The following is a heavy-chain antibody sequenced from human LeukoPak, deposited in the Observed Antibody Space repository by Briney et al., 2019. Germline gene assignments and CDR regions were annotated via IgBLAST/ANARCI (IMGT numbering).Heavy chain of an antibody. CDR1: GGSFSGYY. V-gene: IGHV4-30-4*08. J-gene: IGHJ5*02. CDR3: ARFYDFWSGRTGFDP. CDR2: IYYSGST. Sequence: SETLSLTCAVYGGSFSGYYWSWIRQPPGKGLEWIGYIYYSGSTYYNPSLKSRVTISVDTSKNQFSLKLSSVTAADTAVYYCARFYDFWSGRTGFDPWGQGTLVTVSS. D-gene: IGHD3-3*01.